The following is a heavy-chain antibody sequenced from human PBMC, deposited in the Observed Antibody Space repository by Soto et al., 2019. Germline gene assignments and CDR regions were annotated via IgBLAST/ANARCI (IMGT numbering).Heavy chain of an antibody. CDR2: INTAGTT. V-gene: IGHV3-23*01. D-gene: IGHD6-13*01. J-gene: IGHJ4*02. Sequence: GGSLRLCCAASGFTFSNYAMSWVRQAPGKGLEWLSAINTAGTTYYADSVKGRFTISRDNAKNTLYLQMNGLRVEDTAVYYCAKDWYEDSWGQGTLVTVSS. CDR3: AKDWYEDS. CDR1: GFTFSNYA.